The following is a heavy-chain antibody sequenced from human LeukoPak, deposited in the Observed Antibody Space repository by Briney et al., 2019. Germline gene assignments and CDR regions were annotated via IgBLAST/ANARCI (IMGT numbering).Heavy chain of an antibody. V-gene: IGHV4-4*07. CDR2: IYTSGST. D-gene: IGHD3-10*01. CDR3: ARGYYGSGNSNWFDP. Sequence: SETLSLTCTVSGGSISSYYWSWIRQPAGKGLEWIGRIYTSGSTNYNPSLKSRVTMSVDTPKNQFSLKLSSVTAADTAVYYCARGYYGSGNSNWFDPWGQGTLVTVSS. J-gene: IGHJ5*02. CDR1: GGSISSYY.